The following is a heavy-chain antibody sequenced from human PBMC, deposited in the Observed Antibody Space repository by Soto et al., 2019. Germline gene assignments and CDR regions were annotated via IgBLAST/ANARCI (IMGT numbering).Heavy chain of an antibody. V-gene: IGHV3-23*01. CDR2: ISGSGGST. D-gene: IGHD5-18*01. Sequence: GGSLRLSCAASGFTFSSYAMSWVRQAPGKGLEWVSAISGSGGSTYYADSVKGRFTISRDNSKNTLYLQMNSLRAEDTAVYYCAKSRGYSYGLHDAFDIWGQGTMVTVSS. CDR3: AKSRGYSYGLHDAFDI. CDR1: GFTFSSYA. J-gene: IGHJ3*02.